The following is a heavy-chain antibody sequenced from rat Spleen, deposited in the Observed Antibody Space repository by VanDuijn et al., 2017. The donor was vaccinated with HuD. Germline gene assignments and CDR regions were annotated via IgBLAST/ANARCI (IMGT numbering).Heavy chain of an antibody. CDR1: GFSLDSNG. J-gene: IGHJ1*01. CDR3: ARGRIGHWYFDF. CDR2: ISSGGST. Sequence: QVQLKESGPGLVQPSQTLSLTCTVSGFSLDSNGVSWVRQPPGKGLEWIAAISSGGSTYYNSALKSRLSISRDTSKSQVFLKMNSLQSEDTTTYYCARGRIGHWYFDFWGPGTMVTVSS. D-gene: IGHD1-6*01. V-gene: IGHV2S12*01.